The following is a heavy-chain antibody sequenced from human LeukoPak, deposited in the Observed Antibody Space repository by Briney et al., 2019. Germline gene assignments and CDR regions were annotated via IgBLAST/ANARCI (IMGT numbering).Heavy chain of an antibody. V-gene: IGHV4-39*07. J-gene: IGHJ4*02. CDR2: IYYSGST. Sequence: SETLSLTCTVSGGSISSSSYYWGWIRQPPGKGLEWIGSIYYSGSTYYNPSLKSRVTITVDTSKNQLSLKLSSVTAADTAVYYCARDLVKSYYDSSGYIDYWGQGTLVTVSS. CDR3: ARDLVKSYYDSSGYIDY. CDR1: GGSISSSSYY. D-gene: IGHD3-22*01.